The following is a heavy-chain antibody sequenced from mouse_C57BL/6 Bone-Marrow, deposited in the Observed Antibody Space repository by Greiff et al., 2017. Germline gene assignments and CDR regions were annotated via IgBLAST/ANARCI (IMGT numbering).Heavy chain of an antibody. J-gene: IGHJ3*01. CDR1: GYTFTSYW. Sequence: VKLQQPGAELVKPGASVKLSCKASGYTFTSYWMHWVKQRPGQGLEWIGMIHPNSGSTNYNEKFKSKATLTVDKSSSTAYMQLISLTSEDSAVYYCARSRLTGPFAYWGQGTLVTVSA. CDR3: ARSRLTGPFAY. D-gene: IGHD4-1*01. CDR2: IHPNSGST. V-gene: IGHV1-64*01.